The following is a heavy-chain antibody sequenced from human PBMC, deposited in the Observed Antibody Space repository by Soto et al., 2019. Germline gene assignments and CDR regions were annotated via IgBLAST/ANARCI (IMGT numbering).Heavy chain of an antibody. V-gene: IGHV3-64*01. Sequence: EVQLVESGGGLVQPGGSLRLSCAASGFTFSSYAMHWVRQAPGKGLECVSAINSNGGSTYYANSVKGRFTISRDNSKNTLYIQMGSLRAEDMAVYYCARLGTTYYFDYWGQGTLVTVSS. CDR1: GFTFSSYA. D-gene: IGHD4-17*01. J-gene: IGHJ4*02. CDR3: ARLGTTYYFDY. CDR2: INSNGGST.